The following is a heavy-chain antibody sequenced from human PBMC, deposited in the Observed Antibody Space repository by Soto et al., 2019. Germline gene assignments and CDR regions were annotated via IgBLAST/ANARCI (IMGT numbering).Heavy chain of an antibody. Sequence: QVQLVESGGGVVQPGRSLRLSCAASGFTFSSYGMHWVRQAPGKGLEWVAVIWYDGSNKYYADSVKGRFTISRDNSKNTLDLQMNSLRAEDTAVYYCARSIAAAGTYLDYWGQGTLVTVSS. CDR1: GFTFSSYG. D-gene: IGHD6-13*01. CDR2: IWYDGSNK. CDR3: ARSIAAAGTYLDY. V-gene: IGHV3-33*01. J-gene: IGHJ4*02.